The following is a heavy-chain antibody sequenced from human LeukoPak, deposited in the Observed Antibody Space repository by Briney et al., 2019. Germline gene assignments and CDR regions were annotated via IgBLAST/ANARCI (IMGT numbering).Heavy chain of an antibody. CDR2: ISYDGSNK. Sequence: GGSLRLSCAASGFTFRSYAMHWVRQVPGKGPEWVAVISYDGSNKYYADSVKGRFTISRDNSKNTLYLQMNSLRAEDTAVYYCARDPTVDTAIVGYFDYWGQGTLVTVSS. D-gene: IGHD5-18*01. J-gene: IGHJ4*02. CDR1: GFTFRSYA. CDR3: ARDPTVDTAIVGYFDY. V-gene: IGHV3-30*01.